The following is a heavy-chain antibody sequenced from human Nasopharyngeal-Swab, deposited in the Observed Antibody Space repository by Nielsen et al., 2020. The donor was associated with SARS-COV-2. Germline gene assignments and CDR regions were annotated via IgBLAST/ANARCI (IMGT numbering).Heavy chain of an antibody. CDR3: TKDHYDSSGHFYFDS. V-gene: IGHV3-9*01. Sequence: SLKISCAASGFIFSASAIHWVRQGPGKGLEWVSGISWNSDPLGYADSVKGRFTISRDNAKNSLYLEMDSLRAEDTAMYYCTKDHYDSSGHFYFDSWGQGTLVTVSS. J-gene: IGHJ4*02. CDR1: GFIFSASA. CDR2: ISWNSDPL. D-gene: IGHD3-22*01.